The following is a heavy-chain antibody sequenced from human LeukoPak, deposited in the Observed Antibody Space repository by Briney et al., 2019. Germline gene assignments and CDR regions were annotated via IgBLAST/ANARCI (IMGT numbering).Heavy chain of an antibody. CDR3: ASISRDYDSSGYRFDY. V-gene: IGHV4-34*01. CDR2: INHSGST. CDR1: GGSFSGYY. J-gene: IGHJ4*02. D-gene: IGHD3-22*01. Sequence: SETLSLTCAVYGGSFSGYYWSWIRQPPGKGLEWIGEINHSGSTNYNPSLKSRVTISVDTSKNQFSLKLSSVTAADTAVYYCASISRDYDSSGYRFDYLGQGTLVTVSS.